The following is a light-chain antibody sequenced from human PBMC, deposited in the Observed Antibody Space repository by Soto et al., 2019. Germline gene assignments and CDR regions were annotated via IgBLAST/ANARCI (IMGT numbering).Light chain of an antibody. J-gene: IGLJ3*02. CDR1: SSDVGFYSR. CDR3: TSFTNINTWV. Sequence: QSALTQPASVSGSPGQSITISCTGTSSDVGFYSRISWIQQHPGKTPKLMIYEVTKRPSGVSSRFSGSKSGNTASLTIAGLQAEDEDDYYCTSFTNINTWVFGGGTKLTVL. CDR2: EVT. V-gene: IGLV2-14*01.